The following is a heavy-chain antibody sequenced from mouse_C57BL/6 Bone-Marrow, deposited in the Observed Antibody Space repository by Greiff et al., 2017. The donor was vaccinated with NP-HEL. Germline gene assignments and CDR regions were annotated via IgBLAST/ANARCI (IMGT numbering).Heavy chain of an antibody. Sequence: EVNLVESEGGLVQPGSSMKLSCTASGFTFSDYYMAWVRQVPEKGLEWVANINYDGSSTYYLDSLKSRFIISRDNAKNILYLQMSSLKSEDTATYYCARGNRYYFDYWGQGTTLTVSS. CDR2: INYDGSST. V-gene: IGHV5-16*01. CDR1: GFTFSDYY. D-gene: IGHD2-1*01. J-gene: IGHJ2*01. CDR3: ARGNRYYFDY.